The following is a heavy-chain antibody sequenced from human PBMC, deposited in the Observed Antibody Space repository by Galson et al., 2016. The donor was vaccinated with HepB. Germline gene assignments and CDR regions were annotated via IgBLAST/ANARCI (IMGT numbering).Heavy chain of an antibody. D-gene: IGHD1-26*01. CDR3: AKDWRTEVGATSFDY. Sequence: SLRLSCAASGFTFSDFAMHWVRQAPGKGLEWVAVISDDGSNKYYVDSVKGRFTISRDNSKNTLYLQMSSLRTEDTAIYYCAKDWRTEVGATSFDYWGQGTLVTVPS. CDR2: ISDDGSNK. V-gene: IGHV3-30*18. CDR1: GFTFSDFA. J-gene: IGHJ4*02.